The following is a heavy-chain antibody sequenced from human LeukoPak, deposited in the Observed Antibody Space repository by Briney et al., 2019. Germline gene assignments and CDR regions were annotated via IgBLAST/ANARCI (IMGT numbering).Heavy chain of an antibody. CDR3: ARLHSRGWYSGVYYFDY. V-gene: IGHV5-51*01. CDR2: IYPGDSDT. Sequence: GESLKISCKGSGYSFTSYWIGWVRQMPGKGLEWMGIIYPGDSDTRYSPSFQGQVTISADKSISTAYLQWSSLKASDTAMYYCARLHSRGWYSGVYYFDYWGQGTLVTVSS. CDR1: GYSFTSYW. D-gene: IGHD6-19*01. J-gene: IGHJ4*02.